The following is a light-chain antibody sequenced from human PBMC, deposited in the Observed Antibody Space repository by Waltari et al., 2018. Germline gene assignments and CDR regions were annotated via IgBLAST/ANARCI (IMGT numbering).Light chain of an antibody. CDR2: AAS. CDR3: QQSYITPQT. CDR1: QTISSF. Sequence: DIQMTQSPSSLPASVGDRVVITCRASQTISSFLNWYQHKAGQAPKLLIYAASSLQSGVPSRFSGSRSGTDFTLTISSLQPEDFATYYCQQSYITPQTFGQGTKVEIK. V-gene: IGKV1-39*01. J-gene: IGKJ1*01.